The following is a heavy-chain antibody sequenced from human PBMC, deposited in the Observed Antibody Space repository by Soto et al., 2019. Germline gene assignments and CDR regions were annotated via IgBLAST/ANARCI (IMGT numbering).Heavy chain of an antibody. V-gene: IGHV3-74*01. D-gene: IGHD3-9*01. J-gene: IGHJ4*02. CDR2: VSSDGSFT. CDR1: GFTFSKYW. Sequence: EVQLVESGGGLVQPGGSLRLSCAASGFTFSKYWMHWVRQAPGKGLVWVARVSSDGSFTYYADSVKGRFTISRDNAQNTLHLQRSTLRPDDTAVYYCAREGDMGSAAFDCWGQGTLVTVSS. CDR3: AREGDMGSAAFDC.